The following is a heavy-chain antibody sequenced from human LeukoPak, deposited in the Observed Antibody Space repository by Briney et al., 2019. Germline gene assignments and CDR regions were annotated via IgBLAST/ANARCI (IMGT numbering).Heavy chain of an antibody. Sequence: QSGGSLRLSCGASGFTFSSYWMHWVRQAPGKGLVWVSRINNDGSSTSYADSVQGRFTISRDNAKNTLYPQMNSLRAEDTALYYCARVARGDYYYYYMDVWGKGTTVTVSS. CDR1: GFTFSSYW. J-gene: IGHJ6*03. CDR3: ARVARGDYYYYYMDV. CDR2: INNDGSST. V-gene: IGHV3-74*01. D-gene: IGHD3-10*01.